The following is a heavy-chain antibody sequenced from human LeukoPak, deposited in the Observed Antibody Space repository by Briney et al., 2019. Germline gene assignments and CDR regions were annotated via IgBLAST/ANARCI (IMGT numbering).Heavy chain of an antibody. Sequence: PSETLSLTCAVYGGSFSGYYWSWIRQPPGKGLEWIGEINHSGSTNYNPSLKSRVTISVDTSKNQFSLKLSSVTAADTAVYYCARDRSGWYFDAFDIWGQGTMVTVSS. J-gene: IGHJ3*02. D-gene: IGHD6-19*01. CDR2: INHSGST. CDR1: GGSFSGYY. V-gene: IGHV4-34*01. CDR3: ARDRSGWYFDAFDI.